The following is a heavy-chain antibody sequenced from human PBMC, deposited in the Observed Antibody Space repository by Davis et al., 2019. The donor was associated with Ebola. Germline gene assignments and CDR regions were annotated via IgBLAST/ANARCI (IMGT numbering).Heavy chain of an antibody. CDR1: GFTFSTYW. J-gene: IGHJ5*01. Sequence: PGGSLRLSCAASGFTFSTYWMHWVRPPPGKGLAWVSRTNMNGRSINYADSVRGRFTISRDNAKNTLYLQMNSLRAEDTAVYYCARVAYGDYWRWFDSWGQGTLVTVSS. CDR2: TNMNGRSI. CDR3: ARVAYGDYWRWFDS. V-gene: IGHV3-74*01. D-gene: IGHD4-17*01.